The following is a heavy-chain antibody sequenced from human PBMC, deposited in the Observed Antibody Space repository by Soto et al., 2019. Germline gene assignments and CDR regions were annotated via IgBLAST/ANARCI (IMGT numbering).Heavy chain of an antibody. CDR3: ASGPLSFTIFGVVIDFFDY. V-gene: IGHV1-8*01. CDR2: MNPNSGNT. J-gene: IGHJ4*02. CDR1: GYTFTSYD. Sequence: ASVKVSCKASGYTFTSYDINWVRQATGQGLEWMGWMNPNSGNTGYAQKIQGRVTMTRNTSISTAYKELSSLRSEDTAVYYCASGPLSFTIFGVVIDFFDYWGQGTLVTVSS. D-gene: IGHD3-3*01.